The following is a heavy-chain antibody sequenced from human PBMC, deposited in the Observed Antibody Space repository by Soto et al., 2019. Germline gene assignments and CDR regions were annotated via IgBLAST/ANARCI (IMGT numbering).Heavy chain of an antibody. Sequence: QTLSLTCAISGDSVSSNSAAWNWIRQSPSRGLEWLGRTYYRSRWYNDYAVSVKSRITINPDTSKNQFSLQLNSVTPEDTAVYYCARDIAAAGLQGFDPWGQGTLVSVSS. CDR1: GDSVSSNSAA. CDR3: ARDIAAAGLQGFDP. J-gene: IGHJ5*02. CDR2: TYYRSRWYN. D-gene: IGHD6-13*01. V-gene: IGHV6-1*01.